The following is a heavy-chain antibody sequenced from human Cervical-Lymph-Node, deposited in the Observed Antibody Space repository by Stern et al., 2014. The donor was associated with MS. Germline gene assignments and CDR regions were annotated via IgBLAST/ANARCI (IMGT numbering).Heavy chain of an antibody. V-gene: IGHV1-2*02. D-gene: IGHD3-3*01. Sequence: QVQLVQSGAEVKKPGASVKVSCKASGYSFTGYYMHWLRQAPGQGLEWMGWINGKSGGTNYAQKFQGRVTMTRDTPISTAYMELSRLRSDDTAVYFCARDSPDLNAFDIWGEGTMVTVSS. CDR2: INGKSGGT. CDR1: GYSFTGYY. CDR3: ARDSPDLNAFDI. J-gene: IGHJ3*02.